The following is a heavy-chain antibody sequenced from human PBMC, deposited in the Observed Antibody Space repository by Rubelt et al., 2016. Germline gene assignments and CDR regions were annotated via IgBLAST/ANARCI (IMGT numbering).Heavy chain of an antibody. V-gene: IGHV4-38-2*02. D-gene: IGHD2-15*01. Sequence: QVQLQESGPGLVKPSETLSLTCTVSGYSISSGYYWGWIRQPPGKWLEWIGEINHSGSTNYNPSLSSRVTISVGTSKNQVSLKLSSVTAEDTAVYYCARHAGGIVVVVAAPLDYWGQGTLVTVSS. CDR2: INHSGST. J-gene: IGHJ4*02. CDR1: GYSISSGYY. CDR3: ARHAGGIVVVVAAPLDY.